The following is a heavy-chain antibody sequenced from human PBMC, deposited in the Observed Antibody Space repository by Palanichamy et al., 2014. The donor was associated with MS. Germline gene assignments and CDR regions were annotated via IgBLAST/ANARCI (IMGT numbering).Heavy chain of an antibody. V-gene: IGHV3-11*01. CDR1: GFTFSDYY. CDR3: ARGGTWIQLRDAFDI. D-gene: IGHD5-18*01. Sequence: QVQLVEVWGRAWSSLEGPVRLSCAASGFTFSDYYMSWIRQAPGKGLEWVSYISSSGSTIYYADSVKGRFTISRDNAKNSLYLQMNSLRAEDTAVYYCARGGTWIQLRDAFDIWGQGTMVTVSS. CDR2: ISSSGSTI. J-gene: IGHJ3*02.